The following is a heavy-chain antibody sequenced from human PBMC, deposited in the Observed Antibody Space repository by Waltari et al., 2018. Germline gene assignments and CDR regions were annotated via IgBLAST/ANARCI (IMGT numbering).Heavy chain of an antibody. V-gene: IGHV3-7*01. Sequence: EVQLVESGGALVQPGGSLRLSCAASGFTFSNYWMNWVRQAPGGGVGGVASIKQLGNEKNYGDSVRGRFTSSRDDAKKSVYLELNSLRADDTAVYYCARDLRSWPYYLDYWGQGTLVTVSS. CDR1: GFTFSNYW. D-gene: IGHD6-13*01. J-gene: IGHJ4*02. CDR2: IKQLGNEK. CDR3: ARDLRSWPYYLDY.